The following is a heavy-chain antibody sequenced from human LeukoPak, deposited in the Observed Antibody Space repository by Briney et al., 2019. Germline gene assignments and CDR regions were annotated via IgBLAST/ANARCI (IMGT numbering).Heavy chain of an antibody. CDR1: GFTFSSYW. CDR2: IKQDGSEE. D-gene: IGHD2-2*01. J-gene: IGHJ4*02. V-gene: IGHV3-7*03. Sequence: GGSLRLSCAAPGFTFSSYWMSWVGQAAGKGLHWVANIKQDGSEEDYVDPVKGRFTISRDNAKNSLYLQMNSLRAEDTAVYYCARGIVVVVPAAIYYWGQGTLVTVSS. CDR3: ARGIVVVVPAAIYY.